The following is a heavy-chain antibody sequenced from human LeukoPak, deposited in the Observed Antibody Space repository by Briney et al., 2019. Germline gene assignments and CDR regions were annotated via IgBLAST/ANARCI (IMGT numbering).Heavy chain of an antibody. CDR1: GFTFSRSA. CDR3: VKGRISEDGLDF. J-gene: IGHJ4*02. V-gene: IGHV3-23*01. Sequence: TGGSLRLSCAASGFTFSRSAMTWVRQTPGKGLDWVSSISSSGNTYYADSVKGRFTISRDNSKNMLYLQMNSLRAEDTAVYYCVKGRISEDGLDFWGQGTPVAVSS. CDR2: ISSSGNT. D-gene: IGHD6-13*01.